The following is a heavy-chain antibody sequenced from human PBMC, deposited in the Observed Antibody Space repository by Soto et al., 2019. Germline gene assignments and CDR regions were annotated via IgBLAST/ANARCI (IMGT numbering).Heavy chain of an antibody. Sequence: PGESLKISCKGSGYSFTIYWIGWVRQMPGKGLEWMGIIYPGDSDTRYSPSFQGQVTISADKSISTAYLQWSSLKASDTAMYYCARXGSLAASESRYYYGMDVWGQGTTVTVSS. CDR3: ARXGSLAASESRYYYGMDV. V-gene: IGHV5-51*01. CDR2: IYPGDSDT. J-gene: IGHJ6*02. CDR1: GYSFTIYW. D-gene: IGHD6-6*01.